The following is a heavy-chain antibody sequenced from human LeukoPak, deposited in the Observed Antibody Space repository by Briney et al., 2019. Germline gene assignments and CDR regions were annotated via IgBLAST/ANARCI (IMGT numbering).Heavy chain of an antibody. D-gene: IGHD3-9*01. CDR1: GGSISSGSYY. CDR3: ARAPRPGYYDILTLPTYYYYYMDV. CDR2: IYTSGST. Sequence: SETLSLTCTVSGGSISSGSYYWSWIRQPAGKGLEWIGRIYTSGSTNYNPSLKSRVTISVDTSKNQFSLKLSSVTAADTAVYYCARAPRPGYYDILTLPTYYYYYMDVWGKGTTVTISS. J-gene: IGHJ6*03. V-gene: IGHV4-61*02.